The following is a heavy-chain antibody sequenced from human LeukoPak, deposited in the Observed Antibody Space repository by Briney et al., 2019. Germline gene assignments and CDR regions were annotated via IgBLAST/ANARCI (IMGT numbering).Heavy chain of an antibody. CDR3: AKKGDYSSSWYYFAY. CDR2: ISGSGGNT. V-gene: IGHV3-23*01. CDR1: GFTFSSYA. J-gene: IGHJ4*02. D-gene: IGHD6-13*01. Sequence: GGSLRLSCAASGFTFSSYAMSWVRQAPGKGLEWVSGISGSGGNTYYADSVKGRFTISRDTSKNTLYLQMTSLRAEDTAVYYCAKKGDYSSSWYYFAYWGQGTLVTVSS.